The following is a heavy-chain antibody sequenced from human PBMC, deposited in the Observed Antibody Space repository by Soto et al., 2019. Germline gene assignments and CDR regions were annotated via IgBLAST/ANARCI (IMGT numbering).Heavy chain of an antibody. Sequence: QVQLVQSGAEVKKPGASVKVSCKASGYTFTSYDINWVRQATGQGLEWMGWMNPNSGNTGYAQKFQGRVTMTRNTSLSTANTELSSLRSEETAVYYRAREQTSYGMDVWGQGSTVTVSS. CDR3: AREQTSYGMDV. CDR2: MNPNSGNT. V-gene: IGHV1-8*01. CDR1: GYTFTSYD. D-gene: IGHD6-13*01. J-gene: IGHJ6*02.